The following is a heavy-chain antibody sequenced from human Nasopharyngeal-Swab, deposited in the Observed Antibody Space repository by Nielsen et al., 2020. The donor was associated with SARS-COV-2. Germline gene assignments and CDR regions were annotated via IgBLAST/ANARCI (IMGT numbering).Heavy chain of an antibody. Sequence: GESLKISCAASGFTFSSFAMHWVRQAPGKGLEWVAVISYDGSNKFNADSVKGRFTISRDNSKNTLYLQMNSLRAEDTAVYYCARDWNDYGDYYYYGMDVWGQGTTVTVSS. V-gene: IGHV3-30-3*01. CDR2: ISYDGSNK. J-gene: IGHJ6*02. CDR3: ARDWNDYGDYYYYGMDV. CDR1: GFTFSSFA. D-gene: IGHD4-17*01.